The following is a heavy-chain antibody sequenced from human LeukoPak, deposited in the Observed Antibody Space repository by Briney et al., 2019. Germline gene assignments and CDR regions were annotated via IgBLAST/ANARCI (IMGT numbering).Heavy chain of an antibody. CDR1: GFTFSSYS. CDR2: ISSSSSYI. V-gene: IGHV3-21*01. J-gene: IGHJ6*03. CDR3: ARVGIAAAGTAFVYYMDV. Sequence: GGSLRLSCAASGFTFSSYSMTWVRQAPGKGLEWVSSISSSSSYIYYADSVKGRFTISRDNAKNSLYLQMNSLRAEDTAVYYCARVGIAAAGTAFVYYMDVWGKGTTVTVSS. D-gene: IGHD6-13*01.